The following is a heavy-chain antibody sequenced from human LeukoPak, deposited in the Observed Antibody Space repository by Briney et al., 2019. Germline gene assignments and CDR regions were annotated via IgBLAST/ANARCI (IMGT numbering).Heavy chain of an antibody. CDR3: AGAFRNYDFWSGYPYYFDY. D-gene: IGHD3-3*01. J-gene: IGHJ4*02. CDR2: ISSSSSYI. Sequence: GGSLRLSCAASGFTFSSCSMNWVRQAPGKGLEWVSSISSSSSYIYYADSVKGRFTISRDNAKNSLYLQMNSLRAEDTAVYYCAGAFRNYDFWSGYPYYFDYWGQGTLVTVSS. CDR1: GFTFSSCS. V-gene: IGHV3-21*01.